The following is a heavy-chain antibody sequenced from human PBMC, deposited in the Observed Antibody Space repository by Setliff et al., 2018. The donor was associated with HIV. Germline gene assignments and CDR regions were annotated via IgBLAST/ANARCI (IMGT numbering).Heavy chain of an antibody. J-gene: IGHJ4*02. Sequence: LSLTCAVSGGSISSSNWWSWVRQPPGKGLEWIGEIYHSGSTNYNPSLKSRVTMSVDTSKNQFSLRPSSVTAGDTAVYYCTRRRGPMVRGVDPTPSYYFDYWGQGTLVTVSS. D-gene: IGHD3-10*01. V-gene: IGHV4-4*02. CDR1: GGSISSSNW. CDR2: IYHSGST. CDR3: TRRRGPMVRGVDPTPSYYFDY.